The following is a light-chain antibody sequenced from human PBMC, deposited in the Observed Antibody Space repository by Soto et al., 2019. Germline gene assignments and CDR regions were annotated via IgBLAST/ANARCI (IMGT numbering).Light chain of an antibody. J-gene: IGLJ3*02. Sequence: QPVLTQPPSASGTPGQRVSISCSGCSSNIEINTVSWYQQLPGTAPKLLIYSDNQRPSGVPDRFSGSKSGTSASLAISGLQSEDEADYYCGAWDDSLNGPVFGGGTKLTVL. V-gene: IGLV1-44*01. CDR1: SSNIEINT. CDR2: SDN. CDR3: GAWDDSLNGPV.